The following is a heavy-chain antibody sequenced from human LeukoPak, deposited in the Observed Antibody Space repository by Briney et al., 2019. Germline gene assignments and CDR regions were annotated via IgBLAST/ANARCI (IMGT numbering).Heavy chain of an antibody. CDR2: ISGSSSYT. CDR1: GFTFSSYS. D-gene: IGHD4-17*01. J-gene: IGHJ4*02. CDR3: ARDGHDARDYGDY. V-gene: IGHV3-21*01. Sequence: GGSLRLSCAASGFTFSSYSMNWVRQAPGKGLEWVSSISGSSSYTYYADSVKGRFTISRDNAKNSLYLQMNSLRAEDTAVYYWARDGHDARDYGDYWGQGTLVTVPS.